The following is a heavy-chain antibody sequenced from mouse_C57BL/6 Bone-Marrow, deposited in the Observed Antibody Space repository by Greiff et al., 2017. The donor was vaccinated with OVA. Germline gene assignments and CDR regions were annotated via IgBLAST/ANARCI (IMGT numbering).Heavy chain of an antibody. J-gene: IGHJ3*01. CDR3: ARPPPGDYYGSSYEAY. V-gene: IGHV5-6*01. CDR2: ISSGGSYT. Sequence: EVMLVESGGDLVKPGGSLKLSCAASGFTFSSYGMSWVRQTPDKRLEWVATISSGGSYTYYPDSVKGRFTISRDNAKNTLYLQMSSLKSEDTAMYYCARPPPGDYYGSSYEAYWGQGTLVTVSA. D-gene: IGHD1-1*01. CDR1: GFTFSSYG.